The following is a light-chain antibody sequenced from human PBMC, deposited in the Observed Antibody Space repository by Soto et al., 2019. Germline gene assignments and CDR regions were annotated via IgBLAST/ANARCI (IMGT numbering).Light chain of an antibody. V-gene: IGKV3-20*01. Sequence: EIVLTQSPDTQSLSPGERATLSCRASQSVSSSYLAWYQQKPGQAPRLLIYGASSRATGIPDRFSGSGSGTDFTLTISRLEPEDFAVYYCQQYGSSPPFTFGQGTRLEIK. CDR1: QSVSSSY. J-gene: IGKJ5*01. CDR3: QQYGSSPPFT. CDR2: GAS.